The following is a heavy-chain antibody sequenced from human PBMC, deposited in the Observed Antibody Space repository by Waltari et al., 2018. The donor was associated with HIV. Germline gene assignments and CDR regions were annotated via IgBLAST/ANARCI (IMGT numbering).Heavy chain of an antibody. Sequence: EVQLVESGGNLVQPGGSLRLSCAASGFTFNSYWMHWVRPAPGKGLVWVSRMKSDRTSKGHADSWKGRFNISRENAKNTLYLQMNSLKAEDTAVYYCARGFRVGCSDATCYSHYWGQGTLVTVSS. CDR1: GFTFNSYW. J-gene: IGHJ4*02. D-gene: IGHD2-15*01. CDR2: MKSDRTSK. V-gene: IGHV3-74*01. CDR3: ARGFRVGCSDATCYSHY.